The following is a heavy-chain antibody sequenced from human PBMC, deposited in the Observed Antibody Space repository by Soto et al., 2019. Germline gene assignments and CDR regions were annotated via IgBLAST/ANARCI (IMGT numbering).Heavy chain of an antibody. CDR1: GGSISSSSYY. CDR2: IFYSGAT. J-gene: IGHJ4*02. D-gene: IGHD2-8*02. V-gene: IGHV4-39*01. CDR3: APLLCGVCSVDY. Sequence: SETLSLTCTVSGGSISSSSYYWGWIRQSPGKGLEWIASIFYSGATYYNPSLKSRVTISVDKSKNQFSLKLTSVTAADTAVYYCAPLLCGVCSVDYWGQGNLVTVSS.